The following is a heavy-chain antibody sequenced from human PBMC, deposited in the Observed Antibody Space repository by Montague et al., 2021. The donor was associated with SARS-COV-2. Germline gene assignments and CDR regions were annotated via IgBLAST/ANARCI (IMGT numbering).Heavy chain of an antibody. D-gene: IGHD1-20*01. CDR2: INHSGST. CDR3: ARGRRRYNWRDETSYYYGMDV. V-gene: IGHV4-34*01. CDR1: GGSLSGYY. J-gene: IGHJ6*02. Sequence: SETLSLTCAVYGGSLSGYYWSWIRQPPGEGLEWIGEINHSGSTNYNPSLKSRVTISLDTSKNQFSLKLSSVTAADTAVYYCARGRRRYNWRDETSYYYGMDVWGQGTTVTVSS.